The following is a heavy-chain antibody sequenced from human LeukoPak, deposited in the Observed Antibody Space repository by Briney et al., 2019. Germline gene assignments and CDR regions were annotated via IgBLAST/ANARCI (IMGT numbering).Heavy chain of an antibody. CDR1: GFTFSSYA. J-gene: IGHJ4*02. V-gene: IGHV3-30*18. Sequence: PGGCLRLSCAASGFTFSSYAMHWVRQAPGKGLEWVAVISYDGSNKYYADSVKGRFTISRDNSKNTLYLQMNSLRAEDTAVYYCAKDAVYCSSTSCYGREGGEIDYWGQGTLVTVSS. CDR3: AKDAVYCSSTSCYGREGGEIDY. D-gene: IGHD2-2*01. CDR2: ISYDGSNK.